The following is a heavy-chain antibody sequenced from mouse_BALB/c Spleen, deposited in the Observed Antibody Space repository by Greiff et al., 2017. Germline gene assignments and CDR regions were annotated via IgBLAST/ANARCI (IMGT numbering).Heavy chain of an antibody. CDR2: INPSSGYT. D-gene: IGHD1-1*01. CDR3: ANYYGSSYGRYAMDY. V-gene: IGHV1-4*01. J-gene: IGHJ4*01. CDR1: GYTFTSYT. Sequence: QVQLQQSGAELARPGASVKMSCKASGYTFTSYTMHWVKQRPGQGLEWIGYINPSSGYTNYNQKFKDKATLTADKSSSTAYMQLNSLTSEDSAVYYCANYYGSSYGRYAMDYWGQGTSVTVSS.